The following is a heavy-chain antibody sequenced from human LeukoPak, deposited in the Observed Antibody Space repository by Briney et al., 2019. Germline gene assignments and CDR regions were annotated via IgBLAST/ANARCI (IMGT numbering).Heavy chain of an antibody. J-gene: IGHJ4*02. V-gene: IGHV3-73*01. Sequence: GGSLRLSCAASGFTFSGSAMHWDRQASGKGLEWVGRIRSKANNYATAYAASVKGRFTISREDSKNTAYLQMNSLKTEDTAVYYCTRRNKDDSSGYYYDWGQGTLVTVSS. CDR2: IRSKANNYAT. D-gene: IGHD3-22*01. CDR1: GFTFSGSA. CDR3: TRRNKDDSSGYYYD.